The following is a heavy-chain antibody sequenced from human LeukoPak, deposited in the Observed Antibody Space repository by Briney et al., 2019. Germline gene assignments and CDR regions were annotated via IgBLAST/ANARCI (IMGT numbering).Heavy chain of an antibody. CDR1: GFSFSTYW. D-gene: IGHD6-13*01. V-gene: IGHV3-7*03. J-gene: IGHJ4*02. CDR2: IKQDGSQK. CDR3: ARDHVSNWYPYHDY. Sequence: GGSLRLSCAASGFSFSTYWMSWVRQAPGKGLEWLANIKQDGSQKYYVDSVKDRFTISRDNAKNSLYLQLDSLRADDTAVYYCARDHVSNWYPYHDYWGQGTPVTVSS.